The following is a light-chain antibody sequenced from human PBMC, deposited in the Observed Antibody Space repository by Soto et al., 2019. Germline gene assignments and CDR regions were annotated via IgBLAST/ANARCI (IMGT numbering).Light chain of an antibody. J-gene: IGKJ4*01. CDR2: GAS. V-gene: IGKV3-20*01. CDR1: ESVTSY. CDR3: QHYRSSPHT. Sequence: EIVLTQSPATLSLSPGERATLSCRASESVTSYLAWYQQKPGQAPRLLIYGASSRATGIPDRFSGSGSGTDFTLTISGLEPEDFAVYYCQHYRSSPHTVGGGTKVDIK.